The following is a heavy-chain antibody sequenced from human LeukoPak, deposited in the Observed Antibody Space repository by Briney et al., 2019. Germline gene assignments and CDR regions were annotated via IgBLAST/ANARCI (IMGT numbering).Heavy chain of an antibody. CDR2: ISYSGST. J-gene: IGHJ5*02. V-gene: IGHV4-30-4*08. Sequence: SETLSLTCTVSGGSISSGDYYWSWIRQPPGKGLEGIGYISYSGSTYYNPSLKSRVTISLDTSKNQFSLKLSSVTAADTAVYYCARAVDYYGSGSYYKRWFDPWGQGTLVTVSS. CDR1: GGSISSGDYY. CDR3: ARAVDYYGSGSYYKRWFDP. D-gene: IGHD3-10*01.